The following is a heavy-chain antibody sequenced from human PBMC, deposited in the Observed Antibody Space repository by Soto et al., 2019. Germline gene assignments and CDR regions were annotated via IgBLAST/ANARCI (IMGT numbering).Heavy chain of an antibody. J-gene: IGHJ4*02. CDR3: ARGQVDTRLFDY. V-gene: IGHV4-39*07. CDR2: IDYSGNT. CDR1: GASISSGIYY. D-gene: IGHD1-26*01. Sequence: SETLSLTCTVSGASISSGIYYWGWIRQPPGQGLEWIGSIDYSGNTYYNPSLKSRVTISVDTSKSQFSLKLNSVTASDTAMYYCARGQVDTRLFDYWGQGTQVTVSS.